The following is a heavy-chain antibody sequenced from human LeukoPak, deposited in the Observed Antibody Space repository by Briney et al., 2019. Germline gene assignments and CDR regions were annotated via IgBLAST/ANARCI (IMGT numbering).Heavy chain of an antibody. J-gene: IGHJ5*02. V-gene: IGHV4-61*02. CDR2: IYTSGST. Sequence: SETLSLTCTVSGGSISSGSYYWSWIRQPAGKGLEWIGRIYTSGSTNYNPSLKSRVTISVDTSKNQFSLKLSSVTAADTAVYYCARVRSRPMNWFDPWGQGTLVTVSS. CDR1: GGSISSGSYY. CDR3: ARVRSRPMNWFDP. D-gene: IGHD2-2*01.